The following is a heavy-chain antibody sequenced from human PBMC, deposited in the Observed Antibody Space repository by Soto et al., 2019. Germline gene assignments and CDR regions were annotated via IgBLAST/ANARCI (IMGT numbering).Heavy chain of an antibody. Sequence: GGSLRLSCAASGFTFSSYGMHWVRQAPGKGLEWVAVIWYDGSNKYYADSVKGRFTISRDNSKNTLYLQMNSLRAEDTAVYYCARELIADSYYYYGMDVWGQGTTVTVSS. CDR1: GFTFSSYG. CDR2: IWYDGSNK. V-gene: IGHV3-33*01. D-gene: IGHD6-13*01. CDR3: ARELIADSYYYYGMDV. J-gene: IGHJ6*02.